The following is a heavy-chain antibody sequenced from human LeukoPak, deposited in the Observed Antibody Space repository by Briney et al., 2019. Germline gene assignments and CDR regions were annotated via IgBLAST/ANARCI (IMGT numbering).Heavy chain of an antibody. J-gene: IGHJ4*02. CDR1: GGSFSGYY. CDR2: INHSGST. Sequence: SETLSLTCAVYGGSFSGYYWSWIRQPPGKGLEWIGEINHSGSTNYNPSLKSRVTISVDTSKNQFSLKLSSVTAADTAVYYCARVPQGMAAAGAPDYWGQGTLVTVSS. D-gene: IGHD6-13*01. V-gene: IGHV4-34*01. CDR3: ARVPQGMAAAGAPDY.